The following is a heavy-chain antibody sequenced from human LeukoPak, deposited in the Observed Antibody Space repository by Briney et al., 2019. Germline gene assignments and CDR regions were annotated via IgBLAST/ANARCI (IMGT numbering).Heavy chain of an antibody. V-gene: IGHV4-31*03. Sequence: SETLSLTCNVSGGSVNTRDYSWSWIRQHPGKGLEWIGYIYYSGASYNNPSLKSCLTLSVDTSSNQFSLSLISVTAADTAVYYCARTRGSHWFDPWGQGTLVTVSS. CDR1: GGSVNTRDYS. D-gene: IGHD3-10*01. J-gene: IGHJ5*02. CDR2: IYYSGAS. CDR3: ARTRGSHWFDP.